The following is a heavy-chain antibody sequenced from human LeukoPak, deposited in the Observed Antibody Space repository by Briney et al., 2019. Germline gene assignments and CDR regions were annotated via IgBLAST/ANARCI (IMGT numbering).Heavy chain of an antibody. CDR2: IKSKTDGGTT. CDR3: TTVQYYYYGMDV. CDR1: GFTLINTW. V-gene: IGHV3-15*01. J-gene: IGHJ6*02. Sequence: GGSLRLSCAASGFTLINTWMSWVRQAPGKGLEWVGRIKSKTDGGTTEYAAPVKGRSIISRDGSKNTLYLQMNSLKTEDTAVYYCTTVQYYYYGMDVWGQGTTVTVSS.